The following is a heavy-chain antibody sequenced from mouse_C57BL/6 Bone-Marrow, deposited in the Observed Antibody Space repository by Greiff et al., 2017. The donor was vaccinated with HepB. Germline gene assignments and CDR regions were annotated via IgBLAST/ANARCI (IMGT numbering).Heavy chain of an antibody. CDR1: GFNIKDDY. CDR3: TTDGSYFDY. Sequence: EVHLVESGAELVRPGASVKLSCTASGFNIKDDYMHWVKQRPEQGLEWIGWIDPENGDTEYASKFQGKATITADTSSNTAYLQLSSLTSEDTAVYYCTTDGSYFDYWGQGTTLTVSS. D-gene: IGHD1-1*01. V-gene: IGHV14-4*01. CDR2: IDPENGDT. J-gene: IGHJ2*01.